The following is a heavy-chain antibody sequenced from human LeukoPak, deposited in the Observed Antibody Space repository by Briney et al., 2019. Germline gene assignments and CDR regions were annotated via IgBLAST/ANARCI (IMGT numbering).Heavy chain of an antibody. CDR3: PRDVGSSNYFDY. CDR2: ISYDGSNK. J-gene: IGHJ4*02. V-gene: IGHV3-30*04. CDR1: GFTFSSYS. D-gene: IGHD3-10*01. Sequence: PGGSLRLSCAASGFTFSSYSMYWVRQAPGKGLEWVAVISYDGSNKYYADSVKGRLTISRDNSKNTLFLQMNSLRAEDKAVYYCPRDVGSSNYFDYWGQGTLVTVSA.